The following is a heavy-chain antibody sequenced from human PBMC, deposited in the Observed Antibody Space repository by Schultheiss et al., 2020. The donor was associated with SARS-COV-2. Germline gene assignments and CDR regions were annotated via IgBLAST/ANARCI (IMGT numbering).Heavy chain of an antibody. J-gene: IGHJ4*02. CDR1: GFRFDNYG. V-gene: IGHV3-33*08. D-gene: IGHD1-26*01. CDR2: IWIHGYKK. CDR3: ARGGSYLDS. Sequence: GGSLRLSCAASGFRFDNYGMHWVRQAPGKGLEWVGVIWIHGYKKYYAESVKGRFTISRDDSKSTLYLQMNSLRAEDTAVYYCARGGSYLDSWGQGTLVTVSS.